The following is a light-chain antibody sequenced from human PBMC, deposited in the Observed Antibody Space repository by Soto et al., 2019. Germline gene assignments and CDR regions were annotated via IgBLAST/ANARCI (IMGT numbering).Light chain of an antibody. CDR1: SSNIGSNT. CDR2: SNN. Sequence: QSVLTQPPSASGTPGQRVTISCSGSSSNIGSNTVNWYQQLPGTAPKVLIYSNNQRPSGVPDRFSGSKSGTAASLAISGLQSEDDADYSCAAWDDSLSGFVFGAGTKVTVL. J-gene: IGLJ1*01. V-gene: IGLV1-44*01. CDR3: AAWDDSLSGFV.